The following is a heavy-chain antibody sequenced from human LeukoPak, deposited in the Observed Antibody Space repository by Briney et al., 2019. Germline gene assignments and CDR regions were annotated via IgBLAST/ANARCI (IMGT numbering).Heavy chain of an antibody. D-gene: IGHD3-9*01. Sequence: SVKVSCKASGGTFSSYAISWVRQAPGQGLEWMGGIIPIFGTANYAQKFQGRVTITTDESTSTAYMELSSLRSEDTAVYYCARSPAGDYRALRDYYYMDVWGKGTTVTVSS. CDR3: ARSPAGDYRALRDYYYMDV. J-gene: IGHJ6*03. CDR2: IIPIFGTA. V-gene: IGHV1-69*05. CDR1: GGTFSSYA.